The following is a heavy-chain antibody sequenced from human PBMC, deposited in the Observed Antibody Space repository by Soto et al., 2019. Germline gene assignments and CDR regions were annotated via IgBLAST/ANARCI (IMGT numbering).Heavy chain of an antibody. Sequence: QVQLQQWGAGLLKPSETLSPNCAVNGGSLSGYYWSWIRLLPGKGREGNGEMKAGGRTNYSPSLKRXXTXSXXTSNNQFSLRLYSVTAADTGVYYCARGQEGVVATHWDQGTLVTVSS. V-gene: IGHV4-34*01. CDR1: GGSLSGYY. CDR2: MKAGGRT. CDR3: ARGQEGVVATH. J-gene: IGHJ4*02. D-gene: IGHD5-12*01.